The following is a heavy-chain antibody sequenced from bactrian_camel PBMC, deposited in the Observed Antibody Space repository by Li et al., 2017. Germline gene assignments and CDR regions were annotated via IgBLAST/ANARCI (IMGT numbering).Heavy chain of an antibody. D-gene: IGHD6*01. CDR1: GLSFDDSD. Sequence: QVQLVESGGGSVQAGETLRLSCTASGLSFDDSDMAWYRQGPGNECELVSRLSTDGSKSYSNFVKGRFAVSRDNAKNTVYLQMNSLKLEDTAMYYCAADPGSGSCSWYFDPQEIGIKGQGTQVTVS. CDR2: LSTDGSK. V-gene: IGHV3S63*01. J-gene: IGHJ4*01.